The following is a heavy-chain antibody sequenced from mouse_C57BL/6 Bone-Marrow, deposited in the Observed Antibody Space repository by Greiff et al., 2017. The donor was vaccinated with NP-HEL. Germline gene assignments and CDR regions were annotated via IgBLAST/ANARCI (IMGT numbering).Heavy chain of an antibody. CDR2: IDPEDGDT. V-gene: IGHV14-1*01. J-gene: IGHJ4*01. Sequence: EAQLQQSGAELVRPGASVKLSCTASGFNIKDYYMHWVKQRPEQGLEWIGRIDPEDGDTEYAPKFQGKATMTADTSSNTAYLQLSSLTSEDTAVYYCTTPYYGNYDWVDYWGQGTSVTVSS. D-gene: IGHD2-10*01. CDR1: GFNIKDYY. CDR3: TTPYYGNYDWVDY.